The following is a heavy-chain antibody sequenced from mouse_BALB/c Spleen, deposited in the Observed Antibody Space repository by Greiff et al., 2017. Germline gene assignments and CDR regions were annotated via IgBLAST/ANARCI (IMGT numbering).Heavy chain of an antibody. V-gene: IGHV1-69*01. Sequence: QVQLQQPGAELVMPGASVKMSCKASGYTFTDYWMHWVKQRPGQGLEWIGAIDTSDSYTSYNQKFKGKATLTVDESSSTAYMQLSSLTSEDSVVYYCARSTTVVATLYYAMDYWGQGTSVTVSS. J-gene: IGHJ4*01. CDR3: ARSTTVVATLYYAMDY. CDR2: IDTSDSYT. CDR1: GYTFTDYW. D-gene: IGHD1-1*01.